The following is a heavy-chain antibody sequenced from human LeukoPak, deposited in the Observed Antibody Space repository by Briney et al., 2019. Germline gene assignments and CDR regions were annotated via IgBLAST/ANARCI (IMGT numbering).Heavy chain of an antibody. Sequence: GGSLRLSCAASGFAFSDYYMSWIRQAPGKGLEWVSYISSSGSTIYYADSVKGRFTISRDNAKNSLYLQMNSLRAEDTAVYYCARCPGWWDSGGYYSDYWGQGTLVTVSS. CDR2: ISSSGSTI. V-gene: IGHV3-11*01. D-gene: IGHD3-22*01. CDR1: GFAFSDYY. J-gene: IGHJ4*02. CDR3: ARCPGWWDSGGYYSDY.